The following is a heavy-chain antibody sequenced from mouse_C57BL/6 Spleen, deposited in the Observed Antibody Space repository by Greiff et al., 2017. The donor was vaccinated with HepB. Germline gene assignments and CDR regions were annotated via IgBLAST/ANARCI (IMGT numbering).Heavy chain of an antibody. CDR1: GYTFTSYW. V-gene: IGHV1-50*01. CDR3: ARGGPTGTTYFDY. J-gene: IGHJ2*01. D-gene: IGHD4-1*02. CDR2: IDPSDSYT. Sequence: VQLQQPGAELVKPGASVKLSCKASGYTFTSYWMQWVKQRPGQGLEWIGEIDPSDSYTNYNQKFKGKATLTVDTSSSTAYMQLSSLTSEDSAVYYCARGGPTGTTYFDYWGQGTTLTVSS.